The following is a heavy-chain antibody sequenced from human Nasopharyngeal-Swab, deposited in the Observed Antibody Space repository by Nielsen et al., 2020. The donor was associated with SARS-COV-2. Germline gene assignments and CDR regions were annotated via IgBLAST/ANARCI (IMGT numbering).Heavy chain of an antibody. CDR2: ISGSGGST. Sequence: WVRPPPGKGLEWVSAISGSGGSTYYADSVKGRFTISRDNSKNTLYLQMNSLRAEDTAVYYCAKPLYGDSPFDYWGQGTLVTVSS. D-gene: IGHD4-17*01. V-gene: IGHV3-23*01. CDR3: AKPLYGDSPFDY. J-gene: IGHJ4*02.